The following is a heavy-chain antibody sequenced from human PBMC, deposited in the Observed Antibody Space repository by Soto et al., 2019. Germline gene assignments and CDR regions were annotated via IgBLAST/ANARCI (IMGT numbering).Heavy chain of an antibody. CDR3: ARAAYGTTGSWFDP. J-gene: IGHJ5*02. Sequence: QVQLVQSGAEVKKPGASVKVSCKASGYTFTGYYMHWVRQAPGQGLEWMGWINPNSGGTNYAQKFQVWVTKTRDTSISTAYMELSRLRSDDTAVYYCARAAYGTTGSWFDPWGQGTLVTVSS. CDR2: INPNSGGT. D-gene: IGHD1-1*01. CDR1: GYTFTGYY. V-gene: IGHV1-2*04.